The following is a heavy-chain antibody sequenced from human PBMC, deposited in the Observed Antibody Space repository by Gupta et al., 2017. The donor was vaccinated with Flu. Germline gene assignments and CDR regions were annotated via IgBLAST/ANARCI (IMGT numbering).Heavy chain of an antibody. J-gene: IGHJ6*02. D-gene: IGHD2-8*01. CDR3: ARVSEDLVLKMYAQGAMDV. V-gene: IGHV1-69*01. Sequence: WVRQAPGQGLEWMGGIIPIFGPANDAQKFRGRVTLTADESSSTAYMELKSLTSEDTAVYYCARVSEDLVLKMYAQGAMDVWGQGTTVTVS. CDR2: IIPIFGPA.